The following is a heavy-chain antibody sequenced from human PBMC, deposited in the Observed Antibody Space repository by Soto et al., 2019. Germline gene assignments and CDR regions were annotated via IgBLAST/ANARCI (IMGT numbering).Heavy chain of an antibody. Sequence: GGSLRLSCAASGFTFSSYSMNWVRQAPGKGLEWVSSISSSSSYIYYADSVKGRFTISRDNAKNSLYLQMNSLRAEDTAVYYCARDQRFGELSHYYGMDVWGQGTTVTVSS. CDR2: ISSSSSYI. J-gene: IGHJ6*02. CDR3: ARDQRFGELSHYYGMDV. D-gene: IGHD3-10*01. V-gene: IGHV3-21*01. CDR1: GFTFSSYS.